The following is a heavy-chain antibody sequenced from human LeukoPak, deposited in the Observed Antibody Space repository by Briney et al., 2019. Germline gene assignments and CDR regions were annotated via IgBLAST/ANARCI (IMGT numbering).Heavy chain of an antibody. D-gene: IGHD1-26*01. J-gene: IGHJ6*03. CDR1: GGTFSSYA. V-gene: IGHV1-69*06. CDR2: IIPIFGTA. Sequence: ASVKVSCKASGGTFSSYAISWVRQAPGQGLEWMGGIIPIFGTANYAQKFQGRVTITADKSTSTAYMELSSLRSEDTAVYLCARGGVGPCNYYYYMDVWGKGTTVTVSS. CDR3: ARGGVGPCNYYYYMDV.